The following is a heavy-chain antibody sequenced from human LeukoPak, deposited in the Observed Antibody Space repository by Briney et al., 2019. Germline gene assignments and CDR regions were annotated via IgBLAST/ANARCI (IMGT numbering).Heavy chain of an antibody. CDR1: GFTFSGSA. Sequence: GGSLKLSCAASGFTFSGSAMHWVRQASGKGLEWVGRIRSKANSYATAYAASVKGRFTISRDDSKNTAYLQMNSLKTEDTAVYYCTSLLGYCSGGSCYSALKEFDYWGQGTLVTVSS. V-gene: IGHV3-73*01. CDR3: TSLLGYCSGGSCYSALKEFDY. D-gene: IGHD2-15*01. CDR2: IRSKANSYAT. J-gene: IGHJ4*02.